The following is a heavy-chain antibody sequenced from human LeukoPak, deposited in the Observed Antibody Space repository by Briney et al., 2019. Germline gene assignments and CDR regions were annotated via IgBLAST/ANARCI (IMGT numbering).Heavy chain of an antibody. CDR1: GYTFTGYY. CDR3: ARDNVVVTAIGWFDP. CDR2: INPNSGGS. J-gene: IGHJ5*02. Sequence: ASVKVSCKATGYTFTGYYMHWVRQAPGQGLEWMGWINPNSGGSNYEEKFEGRVIMTRDTSISTAYMELRRMRSDDTAVYYCARDNVVVTAIGWFDPWGQGTLVTVSS. V-gene: IGHV1-2*02. D-gene: IGHD2-21*02.